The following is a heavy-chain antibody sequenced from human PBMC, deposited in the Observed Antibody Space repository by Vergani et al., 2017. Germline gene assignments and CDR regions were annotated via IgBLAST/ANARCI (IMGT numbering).Heavy chain of an antibody. J-gene: IGHJ4*02. CDR1: GYTFTSYA. V-gene: IGHV1-3*01. D-gene: IGHD6-19*01. CDR3: ARDGAYSSGWPHYFDY. CDR2: INAGNGNK. Sequence: QVQLVQYGAEVKKPGASVKVSCKASGYTFTSYAMHWVRQAPGKRLVWMGWINAGNGNKKYSQQFQGRVTITRDKSASTAYMELSSLRSEDTAVYYCARDGAYSSGWPHYFDYWGQGTLVTVSS.